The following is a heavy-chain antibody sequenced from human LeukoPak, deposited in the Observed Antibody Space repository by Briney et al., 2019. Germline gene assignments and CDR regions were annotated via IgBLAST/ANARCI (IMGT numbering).Heavy chain of an antibody. CDR3: ARCYYSSGWEPHY. V-gene: IGHV1-69*13. Sequence: SVTVSCTASGGTFSSYAISWVRQAPGQGLEWMGGIIPIFGTANYAQKFQGRVTITADESTSTAYMELSSLRSEDTAVYYCARCYYSSGWEPHYWGQGTLVTVSS. D-gene: IGHD6-19*01. J-gene: IGHJ4*02. CDR2: IIPIFGTA. CDR1: GGTFSSYA.